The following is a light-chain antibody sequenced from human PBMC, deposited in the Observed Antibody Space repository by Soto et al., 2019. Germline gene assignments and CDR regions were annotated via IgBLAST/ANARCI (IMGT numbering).Light chain of an antibody. CDR1: QSVSSSY. Sequence: EIVLTQSPGTLSLSPGERATLSCRASQSVSSSYLAWYQQKPGQAPRLLFYGASSRATGIPDRFSGSGSGTEFSLTISSLQSEDFAVYYCQQYNNWPLITFGQGTRLEIK. CDR2: GAS. CDR3: QQYNNWPLIT. J-gene: IGKJ5*01. V-gene: IGKV3-20*01.